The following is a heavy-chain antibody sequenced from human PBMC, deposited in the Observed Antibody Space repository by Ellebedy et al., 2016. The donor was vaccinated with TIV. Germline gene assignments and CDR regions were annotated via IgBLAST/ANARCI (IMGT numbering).Heavy chain of an antibody. V-gene: IGHV3-30*18. CDR1: GFTFSSYG. D-gene: IGHD2-15*01. CDR2: ISYDGSNK. CDR3: AKDPIPPLGEFIVVVENFDY. J-gene: IGHJ4*02. Sequence: GGSLRLXXAASGFTFSSYGMHWVRQAPGKGLEWVAVISYDGSNKYYADSVKGRFTISRDNSKNTLYLQMNSLRAEDTAVYYCAKDPIPPLGEFIVVVENFDYWGQGTLVTVSS.